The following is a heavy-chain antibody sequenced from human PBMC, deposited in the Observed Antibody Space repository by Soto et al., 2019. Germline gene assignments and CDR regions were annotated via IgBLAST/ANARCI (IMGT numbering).Heavy chain of an antibody. CDR1: GGFLSESY. D-gene: IGHD3-16*01. CDR3: VRIRYQLPSSVLWLDP. CDR2: INHVGGT. V-gene: IGHV4-34*01. J-gene: IGHJ5*02. Sequence: SETLSLTCAVYGGFLSESYWTWIRQPPGKGLEWIGEINHVGGTNYNPSLKSRVTMSVDTSQNQFSLRLISVTAADTAMYFCVRIRYQLPSSVLWLDPWGQGTLVTVSS.